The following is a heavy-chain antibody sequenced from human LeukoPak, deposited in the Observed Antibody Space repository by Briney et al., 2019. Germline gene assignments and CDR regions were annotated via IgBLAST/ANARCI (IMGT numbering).Heavy chain of an antibody. J-gene: IGHJ3*02. Sequence: GGSLTLSCAASGFTFSSYEMNWVRQAPGKGLEWVSYISSSGSTIYYADSVKGRFTISRDNAKNSLYLQMKSLRAEETAVYYRARVDGVVVMYDAFDIWGEGTMVTVSS. CDR2: ISSSGSTI. D-gene: IGHD3-22*01. V-gene: IGHV3-48*03. CDR1: GFTFSSYE. CDR3: ARVDGVVVMYDAFDI.